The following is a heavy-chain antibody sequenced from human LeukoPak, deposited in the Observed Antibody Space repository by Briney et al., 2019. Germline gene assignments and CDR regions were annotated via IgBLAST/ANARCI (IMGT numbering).Heavy chain of an antibody. CDR1: GGTFSSYA. J-gene: IGHJ6*03. V-gene: IGHV1-69*05. D-gene: IGHD3-10*01. Sequence: GASVKVSCKASGGTFSSYAISWVRQAPGQGLEWMGGIIPIFGTANYAQKFQGRVTITTDESTSTAYMELSSLRSEDTAVYYCATNYGSGSYYNYYYYMDVWGKGTTVTVSS. CDR3: ATNYGSGSYYNYYYYMDV. CDR2: IIPIFGTA.